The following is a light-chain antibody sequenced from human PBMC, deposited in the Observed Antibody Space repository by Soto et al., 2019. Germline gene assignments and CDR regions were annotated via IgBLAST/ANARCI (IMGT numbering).Light chain of an antibody. Sequence: EIVLTQSPGTLSLSPGERATLSCRASQSVNTNYLAWYQQKSGQAPRLLIYGASSRATGIPDRFSGSGSGTDFTLTISRLEPEDFAVYYCQHYGSLVLTFGGGTKVEIK. CDR3: QHYGSLVLT. V-gene: IGKV3-20*01. CDR2: GAS. CDR1: QSVNTNY. J-gene: IGKJ4*01.